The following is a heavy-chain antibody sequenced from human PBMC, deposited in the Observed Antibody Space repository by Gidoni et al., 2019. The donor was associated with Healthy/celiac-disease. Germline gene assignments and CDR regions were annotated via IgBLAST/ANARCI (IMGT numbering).Heavy chain of an antibody. CDR3: ANEEYDFGPGRAFDI. J-gene: IGHJ3*02. CDR1: GFTFSSYG. Sequence: QVQLVESGGGVVQPGRSLRLSCAASGFTFSSYGMHWVRQAPGKGLEWVAVISYDGSNKYYADSVKGRFTISRDNSKNTLYLQMNSLRAEDTAVYYCANEEYDFGPGRAFDIWGQGTMVTVSS. CDR2: ISYDGSNK. D-gene: IGHD3-3*01. V-gene: IGHV3-30*18.